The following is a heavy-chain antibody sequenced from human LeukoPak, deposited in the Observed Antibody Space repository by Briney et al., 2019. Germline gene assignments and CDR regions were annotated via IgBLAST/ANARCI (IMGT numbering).Heavy chain of an antibody. CDR2: INPNSGGT. J-gene: IGHJ4*02. D-gene: IGHD5-18*01. CDR1: GYTFTGYY. Sequence: ASVKVSCKASGYTFTGYYMHWVRQAPGQGLEWMGWINPNSGGTNYAQKFQGRVTMTRDTSISTAYMELSRLRSDDTAVYYCAREGGTWIQLWPPDYWGQGTLVTVSS. CDR3: AREGGTWIQLWPPDY. V-gene: IGHV1-2*02.